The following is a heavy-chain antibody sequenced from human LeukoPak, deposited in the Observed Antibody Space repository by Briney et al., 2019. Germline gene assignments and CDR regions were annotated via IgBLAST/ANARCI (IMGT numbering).Heavy chain of an antibody. D-gene: IGHD6-13*01. V-gene: IGHV4-38-2*02. J-gene: IGHJ4*02. CDR2: IYHSGST. CDR3: ARDLMGIAYRGAFYY. CDR1: GYSISSGNY. Sequence: SETLSLTCTVSGYSISSGNYWGWIRQPPGKGLEWIGSIYHSGSTYYNPSLKSRVTISVDTSKNQFSLKLSSVTAADTAVYYCARDLMGIAYRGAFYYWGQGTLVTVSS.